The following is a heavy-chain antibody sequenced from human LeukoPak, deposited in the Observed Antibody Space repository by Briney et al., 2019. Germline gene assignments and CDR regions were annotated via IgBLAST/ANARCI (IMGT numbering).Heavy chain of an antibody. CDR1: GFTFATYV. V-gene: IGHV3-23*01. Sequence: GGSLRLSCAASGFTFATYVMTWVRQAPGKGLEWVSSVGGDGRVTYYADSVEGRFTISRDNSKNTIFLQMNSLRVEDTAVYYCAKDPRGLYGDSYFDYWGQGTLVTVSS. J-gene: IGHJ4*02. D-gene: IGHD4-17*01. CDR2: VGGDGRVT. CDR3: AKDPRGLYGDSYFDY.